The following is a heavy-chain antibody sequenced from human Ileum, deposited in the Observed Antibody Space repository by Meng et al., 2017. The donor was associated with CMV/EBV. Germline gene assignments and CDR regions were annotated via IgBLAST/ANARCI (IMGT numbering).Heavy chain of an antibody. V-gene: IGHV1-2*02. CDR1: GYTLTGYY. Sequence: CTASGYTLTGYYMHWVRQAPGQGLEWMGWINPNSGGTNYAQKFQGRVTMTRDTSISTAYMELSRLRSDDTAVYYCARSIAVAGTGFDYWGQGTLVTVSS. D-gene: IGHD6-19*01. CDR3: ARSIAVAGTGFDY. J-gene: IGHJ4*02. CDR2: INPNSGGT.